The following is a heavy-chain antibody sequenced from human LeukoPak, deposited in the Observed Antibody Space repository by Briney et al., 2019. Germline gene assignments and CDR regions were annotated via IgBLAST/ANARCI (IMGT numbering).Heavy chain of an antibody. J-gene: IGHJ4*02. CDR3: ARTEMYSSGWDDAFFDC. V-gene: IGHV4-38-2*02. D-gene: IGHD6-25*01. Sequence: SETLSLTCTVSGYSINSGYYWGWIRQTPGKWLEWIGSIYHSGSTYYNPSLKSRVTVSVDTSTNQFSLKLSSVTAADTAVYFCARTEMYSSGWDDAFFDCWGQGTLVTVSS. CDR1: GYSINSGYY. CDR2: IYHSGST.